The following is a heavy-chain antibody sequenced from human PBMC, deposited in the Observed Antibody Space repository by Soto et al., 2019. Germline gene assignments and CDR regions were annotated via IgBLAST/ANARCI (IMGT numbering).Heavy chain of an antibody. CDR3: IPGNSSPKKNFDY. J-gene: IGHJ4*02. D-gene: IGHD6-13*01. V-gene: IGHV3-15*07. CDR1: GFIFSNTW. CDR2: IKTKTDGATT. Sequence: EVQLVESGGGLVKPGGSLRVSCAASGFIFSNTWMNWVRQAPGKGLEWVGRIKTKTDGATTDYAAPVQGRFTISRDDSENMVYLQMNSLKTEDTAVYYCIPGNSSPKKNFDYWGQGTLVTVSS.